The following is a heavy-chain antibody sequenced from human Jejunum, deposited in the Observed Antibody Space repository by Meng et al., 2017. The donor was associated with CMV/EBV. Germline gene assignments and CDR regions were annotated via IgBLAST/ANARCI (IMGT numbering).Heavy chain of an antibody. J-gene: IGHJ4*02. D-gene: IGHD3-16*01. CDR1: GYTFIDDY. CDR2: INPNTGGT. V-gene: IGHV1-2*02. Sequence: GYTFIDDYIFWVRQAPGQGLEWMGWINPNTGGTTYSQKFQGRVTMTRDTSISTAYMEVTRLRSDDTAVYYCARDWGAYTDYFFDYWGQGTLVTVSS. CDR3: ARDWGAYTDYFFDY.